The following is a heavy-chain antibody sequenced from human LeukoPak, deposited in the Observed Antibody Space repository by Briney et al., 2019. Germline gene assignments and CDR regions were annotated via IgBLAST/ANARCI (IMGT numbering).Heavy chain of an antibody. V-gene: IGHV1-8*02. CDR1: GYTFTGYY. J-gene: IGHJ6*03. CDR3: ARGSQPYYYYMDG. Sequence: ASVKVSCKASGYTFTGYYMHWVRQAPGQGLEWMGWINPNSGNTGYAQKFQGRVTMTRNTSISTAYMELSSLRSEDTAVYYCARGSQPYYYYMDGWGKGTTVTISS. CDR2: INPNSGNT.